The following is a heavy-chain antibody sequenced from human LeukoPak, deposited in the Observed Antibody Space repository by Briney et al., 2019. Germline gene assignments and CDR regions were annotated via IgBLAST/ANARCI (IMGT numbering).Heavy chain of an antibody. D-gene: IGHD3-10*02. CDR3: ARVVTTVGHFDY. Sequence: ASVKVSCKASGGTFSSYAISWVRQAPGQGLEWMGGIIPIFGTANYAQKFQGRVTITADESTSTAYMELSSLRSEDTAVYYCARVVTTVGHFDYWGQGTLVTVSS. V-gene: IGHV1-69*01. CDR2: IIPIFGTA. CDR1: GGTFSSYA. J-gene: IGHJ4*02.